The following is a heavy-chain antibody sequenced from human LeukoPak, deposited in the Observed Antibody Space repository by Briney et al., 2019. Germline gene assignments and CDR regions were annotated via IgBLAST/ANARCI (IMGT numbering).Heavy chain of an antibody. CDR3: AKGVSPFTMVRGVVFDY. J-gene: IGHJ4*02. D-gene: IGHD3-10*01. Sequence: GGSLRLSCAASGFTFSSYAMSWVRQAPGKGLEWVSAISGSGGSTYYADSVKGRFTISRDNSKNTLYLQMNSLRAEDTAVYYCAKGVSPFTMVRGVVFDYWGQGTLVTVSS. V-gene: IGHV3-23*01. CDR1: GFTFSSYA. CDR2: ISGSGGST.